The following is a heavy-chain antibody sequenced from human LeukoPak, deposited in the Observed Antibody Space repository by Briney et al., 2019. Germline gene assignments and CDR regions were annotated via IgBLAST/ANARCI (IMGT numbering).Heavy chain of an antibody. D-gene: IGHD1-14*01. CDR3: TRDEPIGVFDI. CDR2: ISTSSSYI. J-gene: IGHJ3*02. Sequence: GGSLRLSCAASGFTFSSYSMYWVRQAPGKGLEWVSTISTSSSYIYYEDSLKGRFTISRDNAKNSLYLQMSSLRAEDTAVYYCTRDEPIGVFDIWGQGTMVSVSS. CDR1: GFTFSSYS. V-gene: IGHV3-21*01.